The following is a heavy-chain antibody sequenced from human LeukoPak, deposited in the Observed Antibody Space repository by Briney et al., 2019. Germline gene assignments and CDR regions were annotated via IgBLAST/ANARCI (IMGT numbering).Heavy chain of an antibody. V-gene: IGHV4-59*08. CDR1: GGSISSYY. CDR3: ARLHGYYFDY. J-gene: IGHJ4*02. Sequence: SETLSLTCTVSGGSISSYYWSWIRQPPGKGLEWIGYIYYSGSTNYNPSPKSRVTISVDTSKNQFSLKLSSVTAADTAVYYCARLHGYYFDYWGQGTLVTVSS. CDR2: IYYSGST.